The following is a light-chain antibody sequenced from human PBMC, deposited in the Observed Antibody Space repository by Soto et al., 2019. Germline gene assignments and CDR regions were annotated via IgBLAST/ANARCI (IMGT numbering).Light chain of an antibody. V-gene: IGLV2-14*01. CDR2: EVS. CDR1: SSDVGGYNY. Sequence: QSVLTQPASVSGSPGQSITISCTGTSSDVGGYNYVSWYQQHPGKAPKLMIYEVSTRPSGVSNRFSGSKSGNTASLTISGLQADDEADYYCSSYTSSSTLGVFGGGTKVTVL. CDR3: SSYTSSSTLGV. J-gene: IGLJ3*02.